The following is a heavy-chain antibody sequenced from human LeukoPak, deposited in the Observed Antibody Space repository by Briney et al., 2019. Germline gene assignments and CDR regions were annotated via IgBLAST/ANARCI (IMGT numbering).Heavy chain of an antibody. J-gene: IGHJ4*02. V-gene: IGHV3-23*01. CDR3: AKAAIAAAGLFFDY. CDR2: ISGSGGNT. D-gene: IGHD6-13*01. CDR1: GITLSNYG. Sequence: PGGSLRLSCAVSGITLSNYGMSWVRQAPGKGLEWVSGISGSGGNTYYADSVKGRFTISRDNSKNTLYLQMNSLRAEDTAVYYCAKAAIAAAGLFFDYWGQGTLVTVSS.